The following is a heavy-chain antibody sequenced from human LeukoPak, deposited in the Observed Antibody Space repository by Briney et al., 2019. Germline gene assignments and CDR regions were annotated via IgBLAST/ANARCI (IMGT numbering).Heavy chain of an antibody. D-gene: IGHD3-3*01. V-gene: IGHV4-34*01. CDR2: INHSGST. CDR3: ARVVYDFWSGYWLGAFDI. J-gene: IGHJ3*02. CDR1: GGSFSGYY. Sequence: SETLSLTCAVYGGSFSGYYWSWIRQPPGMGLEWIGEINHSGSTNYNPSLKSRVTISVDTSKNLFSLKLSCVSAADAALYYRARVVYDFWSGYWLGAFDIWGQGTMVTVSS.